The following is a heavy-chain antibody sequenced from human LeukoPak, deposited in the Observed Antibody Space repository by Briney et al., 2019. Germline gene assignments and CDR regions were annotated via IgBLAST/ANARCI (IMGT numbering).Heavy chain of an antibody. V-gene: IGHV3-23*01. CDR3: AKTTAGNSSGRYPGWPVDY. CDR1: GLTLSNYG. J-gene: IGHJ4*02. D-gene: IGHD6-19*01. Sequence: HPGGSLRLSCAVSGLTLSNYGMSWVRQAPGKGLEWVAGISDSGGSTNYADSVKGRFTISRDNSKNTLYLQMNSLRAEDTAVYYCAKTTAGNSSGRYPGWPVDYWGQGTLVTVSS. CDR2: ISDSGGST.